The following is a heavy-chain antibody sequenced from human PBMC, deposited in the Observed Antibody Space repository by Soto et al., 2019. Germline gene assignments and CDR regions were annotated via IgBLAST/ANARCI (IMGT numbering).Heavy chain of an antibody. J-gene: IGHJ4*02. D-gene: IGHD2-21*02. Sequence: SETLSLTCTVSGGSVSSGNYYWSWIRQPPGKGLEWIGFIYYTGSSSYNPSLKSRVTMSLDKSNNQFSLKLSSVTAADTAVYYCARGGWRLIDYWGQGTLVTVS. CDR2: IYYTGSS. V-gene: IGHV4-61*01. CDR1: GGSVSSGNYY. CDR3: ARGGWRLIDY.